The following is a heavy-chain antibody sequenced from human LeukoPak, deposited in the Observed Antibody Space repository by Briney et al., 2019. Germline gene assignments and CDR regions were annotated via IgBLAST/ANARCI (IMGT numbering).Heavy chain of an antibody. CDR1: GGSISSYY. Sequence: SETLSLTCTVSGGSISSYYWSWIRQPPGKGLEWIGYIYYSGSTNYNPSLKSRVTISVDTSKNQFSLKLSSVTAADTAVYYCARLLGATGYCFDYWGQGTLVTVSS. D-gene: IGHD1-26*01. CDR3: ARLLGATGYCFDY. CDR2: IYYSGST. J-gene: IGHJ4*02. V-gene: IGHV4-59*08.